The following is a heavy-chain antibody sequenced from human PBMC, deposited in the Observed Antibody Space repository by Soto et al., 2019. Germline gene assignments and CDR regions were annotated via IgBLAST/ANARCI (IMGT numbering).Heavy chain of an antibody. D-gene: IGHD2-21*01. CDR2: IYSGGST. J-gene: IGHJ5*02. Sequence: GGSLRLSCAASGFTVSSNYMSWVRQAPGKGLEWVSVIYSGGSTYYADSVKGRFTISRHNSKNTLYLQMNSLRAEDTVVYYCARGGKKVAFDPWGQGTLVTVSS. CDR3: ARGGKKVAFDP. V-gene: IGHV3-53*04. CDR1: GFTVSSNY.